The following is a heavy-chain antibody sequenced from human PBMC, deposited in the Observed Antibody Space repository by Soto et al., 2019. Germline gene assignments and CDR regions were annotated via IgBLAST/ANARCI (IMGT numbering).Heavy chain of an antibody. CDR1: GGSISSSSYY. CDR3: VRSSRGIAAAGTFGGY. V-gene: IGHV4-39*01. CDR2: IYYSGST. D-gene: IGHD6-13*01. Sequence: QLQLQESGPGLVKPSETLSLTCTVSGGSISSSSYYWGWIRQPPGKGLEWIGSIYYSGSTYYNPSPTSRVPISVDTSRSQFSLKLSSVTAADTAVYYCVRSSRGIAAAGTFGGYWGQGTLVTVSS. J-gene: IGHJ4*02.